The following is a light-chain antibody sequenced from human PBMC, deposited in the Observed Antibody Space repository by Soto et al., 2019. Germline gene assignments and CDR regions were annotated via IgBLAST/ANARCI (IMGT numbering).Light chain of an antibody. Sequence: SVLTQPASVSGSPGQSITISCTGTSSDVGGYNYVSWYQHHPGKAPKLVIYEVSNRPSGVSYRFSGSKSGNTASLTISGLQAEDEADYYCNSYTGSGIVFGTGTKVTVL. CDR3: NSYTGSGIV. CDR1: SSDVGGYNY. V-gene: IGLV2-14*01. CDR2: EVS. J-gene: IGLJ1*01.